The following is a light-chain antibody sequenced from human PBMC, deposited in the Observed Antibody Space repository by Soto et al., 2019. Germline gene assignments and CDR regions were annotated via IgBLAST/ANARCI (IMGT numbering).Light chain of an antibody. CDR2: FAS. J-gene: IGKJ1*01. Sequence: GDTVKFPCRASRGISDRLAGYQQTPGTVPQLLIYFASTLVSGVPSRFSGSVSGTDFILTTSALQADELATYYCLHPYSSPPTFGQGTQVDIK. CDR1: RGISDR. V-gene: IGKV1-12*01. CDR3: LHPYSSPPT.